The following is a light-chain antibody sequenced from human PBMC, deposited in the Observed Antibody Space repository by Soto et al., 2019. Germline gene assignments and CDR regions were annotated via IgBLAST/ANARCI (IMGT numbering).Light chain of an antibody. CDR2: KVS. CDR3: MQGKHWTIT. V-gene: IGKV2-30*02. J-gene: IGKJ5*01. CDR1: QSLLHSDGIAY. Sequence: VGMPEWRLSRPVTRGQPASISFRSKQSLLHSDGIAYFSWFQQRSGRSPRRLLYKVSNRDSGVSARFSGSGSGIDFALKIRRVEAEDIGVYDCMQGKHWTITSGPGKRLGIK.